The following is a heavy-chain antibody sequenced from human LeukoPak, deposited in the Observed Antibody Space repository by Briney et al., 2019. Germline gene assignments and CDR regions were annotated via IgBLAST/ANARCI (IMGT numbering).Heavy chain of an antibody. CDR3: AXSGGCSSTSCKGNNWFDP. V-gene: IGHV4-59*06. CDR1: GGSFSSYF. Sequence: SETLSLTCAVYGGSFSSYFWSWIRQPPGKGLEWIGYIYYSGSTYYNPSLKSRVTISVDTSKNQFSLKLSSVTAADTAVYFCAXSGGCSSTSCKGNNWFDPWGQGTLVTVSS. D-gene: IGHD2-2*01. CDR2: IYYSGST. J-gene: IGHJ5*02.